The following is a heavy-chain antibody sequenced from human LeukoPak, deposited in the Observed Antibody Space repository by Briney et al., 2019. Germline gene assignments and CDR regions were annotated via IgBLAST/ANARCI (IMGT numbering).Heavy chain of an antibody. Sequence: GDSLKISCEGSGYSFTSYSISWVRRMPVKGLEWMGRIDPSDSYTNYSPSFQGHVTISADKSISTAYLQWSSLKASDTAMYYCARRQVRGADYWGQGTLVTVSS. J-gene: IGHJ4*02. CDR2: IDPSDSYT. CDR3: ARRQVRGADY. CDR1: GYSFTSYS. D-gene: IGHD3-10*01. V-gene: IGHV5-10-1*01.